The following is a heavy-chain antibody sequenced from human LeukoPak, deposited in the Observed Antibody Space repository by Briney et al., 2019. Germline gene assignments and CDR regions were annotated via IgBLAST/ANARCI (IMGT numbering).Heavy chain of an antibody. V-gene: IGHV5-51*01. CDR1: GYTFTNYW. Sequence: GESLKISCKASGYTFTNYWIGWVRQMPGKGLEWMGIIYPGDSDTRYSPSFRGQVSISADKSIRTAYLQWTSLKASDTAMYYCARHTGEGSHFQHWGQGSLVTVSS. D-gene: IGHD3-16*01. CDR2: IYPGDSDT. J-gene: IGHJ1*01. CDR3: ARHTGEGSHFQH.